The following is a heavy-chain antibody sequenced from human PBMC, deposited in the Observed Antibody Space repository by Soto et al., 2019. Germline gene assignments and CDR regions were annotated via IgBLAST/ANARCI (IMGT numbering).Heavy chain of an antibody. Sequence: EVQLVESGGVVVQPGGSLRLSCAASGFTFDDYTMHWVRQAPGKGLEWVSLISWDGGSTYYADSVKGRFTISRDNSKNSLYLQMNSLRTEDTALYYCAKGHPEEDIVVVPAAIIFDYWGQGTLVTVSS. CDR3: AKGHPEEDIVVVPAAIIFDY. CDR2: ISWDGGST. J-gene: IGHJ4*02. D-gene: IGHD2-2*01. V-gene: IGHV3-43*01. CDR1: GFTFDDYT.